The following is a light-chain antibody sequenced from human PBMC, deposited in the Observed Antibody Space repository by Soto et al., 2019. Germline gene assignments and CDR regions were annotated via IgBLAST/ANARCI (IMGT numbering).Light chain of an antibody. CDR3: QKYNSAPRT. CDR2: AAS. CDR1: QGISND. Sequence: DIQMTQSPSSLSASVGDRVTITCRASQGISNDLAWYQQKPGKVPKLLIYAASTLQSGVPSRFGGSGSGTVFTLTISSMQPEDVETYYCQKYNSAPRTFGQGTNVEIK. J-gene: IGKJ1*01. V-gene: IGKV1-27*01.